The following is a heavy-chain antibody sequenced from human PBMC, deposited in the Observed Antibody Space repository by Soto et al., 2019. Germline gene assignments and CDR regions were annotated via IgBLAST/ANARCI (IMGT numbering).Heavy chain of an antibody. CDR1: GFTFSSYS. CDR2: ISSSSSYI. Sequence: RLSCAASGFTFSSYSMNLVRQAPGKGLEWVSSISSSSSYIYYADSVKGRFTISRDNAKNSLYLQMNSLRAEDTAVYYCARGVLAAWEFDPWGQGTLVTVSS. D-gene: IGHD6-13*01. J-gene: IGHJ5*02. V-gene: IGHV3-21*01. CDR3: ARGVLAAWEFDP.